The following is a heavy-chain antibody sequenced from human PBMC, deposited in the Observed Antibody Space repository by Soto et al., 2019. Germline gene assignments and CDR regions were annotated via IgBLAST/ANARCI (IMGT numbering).Heavy chain of an antibody. CDR1: GGSFSGYY. Sequence: PSETLSLTCAVYGGSFSGYYWSWIRQPPGKGLEWIGEINHSGSTNYNPSLKSRVTISVDTSKNQFSLKLSSVTAADTAVYYCARGQGVAVPAAIRRYYYGMDVWGQGTTVTVSS. CDR2: INHSGST. CDR3: ARGQGVAVPAAIRRYYYGMDV. V-gene: IGHV4-34*01. D-gene: IGHD2-2*01. J-gene: IGHJ6*02.